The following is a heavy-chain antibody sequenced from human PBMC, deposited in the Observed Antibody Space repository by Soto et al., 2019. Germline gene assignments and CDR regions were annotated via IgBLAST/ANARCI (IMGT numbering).Heavy chain of an antibody. V-gene: IGHV1-18*01. J-gene: IGHJ4*02. CDR2: ISAYSGDT. Sequence: GAPVKASSKDSRYTLTGKYLHWVRQAPGQGLEWMGWISAYSGDTNYAQKLQGRVTTTTDTSTSTAYMELRSLRSDDTAVYYCARVGRNDYWGQGTLVTVSS. CDR3: ARVGRNDY. CDR1: RYTLTGKY.